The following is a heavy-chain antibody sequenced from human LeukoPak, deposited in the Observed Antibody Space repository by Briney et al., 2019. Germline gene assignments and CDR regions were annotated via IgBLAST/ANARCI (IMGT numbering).Heavy chain of an antibody. CDR3: AGGQENCGGDCGVAY. V-gene: IGHV4-34*01. J-gene: IGHJ4*02. Sequence: PSETLSLTCAVYGGSFSGYYWSWIRQPPGKGLEWIGEINHSGSTNYSPSLKSRVTISVDTSKNQFSLKLSSVTAADTAVYYRAGGQENCGGDCGVAYWGQGTLVTVSS. CDR1: GGSFSGYY. CDR2: INHSGST. D-gene: IGHD2-21*02.